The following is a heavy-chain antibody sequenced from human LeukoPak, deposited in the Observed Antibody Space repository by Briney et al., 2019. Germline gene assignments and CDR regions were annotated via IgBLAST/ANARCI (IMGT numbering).Heavy chain of an antibody. Sequence: HTGGSLRLSCAASGFTFASYAMHSVRQPPGKGLEWVTLLAYDGTNKQYADSGKGRVTISRDNSQNTVDLQMDSLRAEDTAVYYCARGGPLGDTNRFDFWGQGILVTVSS. CDR2: LAYDGTNK. V-gene: IGHV3-30*04. CDR1: GFTFASYA. D-gene: IGHD1-14*01. J-gene: IGHJ4*02. CDR3: ARGGPLGDTNRFDF.